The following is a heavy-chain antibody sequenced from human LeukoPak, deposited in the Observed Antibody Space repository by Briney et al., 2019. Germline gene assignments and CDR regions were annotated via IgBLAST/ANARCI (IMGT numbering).Heavy chain of an antibody. V-gene: IGHV1-46*01. CDR2: ISPSGGST. D-gene: IGHD6-19*01. Sequence: GASVKVSCKASGYTFTNCYMHWVRQAPGQGLEWMGMISPSGGSTSYPQKFQGRVTMTRDTSTSAAYMELSSLRSEDTAVYFCARDGVAGTYYFDYWGQGTLVTVSS. CDR3: ARDGVAGTYYFDY. J-gene: IGHJ4*02. CDR1: GYTFTNCY.